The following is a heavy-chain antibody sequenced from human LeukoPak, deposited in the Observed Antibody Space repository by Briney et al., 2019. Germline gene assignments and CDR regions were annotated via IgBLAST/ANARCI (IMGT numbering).Heavy chain of an antibody. CDR1: GYSISSGYY. CDR2: IHYSGST. D-gene: IGHD3-22*01. V-gene: IGHV4-61*01. J-gene: IGHJ5*02. Sequence: SETLSLTCTVSGYSISSGYYWGWIRQPPGKGLEWIGFIHYSGSTNYNPSLKSRVTISVDTSKNQVSLRLRSVTAADTAVYYCARVYYDSSGYYYWFDPWGQGTLVTVSS. CDR3: ARVYYDSSGYYYWFDP.